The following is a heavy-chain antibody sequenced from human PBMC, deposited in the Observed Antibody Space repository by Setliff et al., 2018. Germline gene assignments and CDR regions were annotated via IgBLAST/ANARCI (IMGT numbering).Heavy chain of an antibody. Sequence: PSETLSLTCSVSGDPIDSYYWSWVRQSAGRGLEWIGRIYGGGATNYNPSLKARLTISVDNSKNQFSLQLTSVTAADTALYYCARPHGGDYAFDIWGQGRMVTVSS. CDR1: GDPIDSYY. D-gene: IGHD3-16*01. V-gene: IGHV4-4*07. CDR3: ARPHGGDYAFDI. J-gene: IGHJ3*02. CDR2: IYGGGAT.